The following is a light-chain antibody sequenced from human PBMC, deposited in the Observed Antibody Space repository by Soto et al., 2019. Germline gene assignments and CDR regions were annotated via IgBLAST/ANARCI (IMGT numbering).Light chain of an antibody. V-gene: IGKV3-20*01. Sequence: EIVLTESPGTLSLSPGERATLSCRASQSISSSFLAWYQQKPGQAPRLLIYGASSRATGIPDRFSGSRSGTDFTLTISRLEPEDFAVYYCQQYGISPTFGGGTKVEIK. CDR3: QQYGISPT. J-gene: IGKJ4*01. CDR1: QSISSSF. CDR2: GAS.